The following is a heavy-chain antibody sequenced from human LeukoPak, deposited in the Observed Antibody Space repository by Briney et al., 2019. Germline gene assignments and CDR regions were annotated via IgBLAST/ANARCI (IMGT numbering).Heavy chain of an antibody. CDR1: GGSFSGYY. J-gene: IGHJ6*02. D-gene: IGHD3-3*01. CDR3: ARDRRITIFGDNYYGMDV. CDR2: INHSGST. V-gene: IGHV4-34*01. Sequence: PSETLSLTCAVYGGSFSGYYWSWIRQPPGKGLEWIGEINHSGSTNYNPSLKSRVTISVDTSKNQFSLKLSSVTAADTAVYYCARDRRITIFGDNYYGMDVWGQGTTVTVSS.